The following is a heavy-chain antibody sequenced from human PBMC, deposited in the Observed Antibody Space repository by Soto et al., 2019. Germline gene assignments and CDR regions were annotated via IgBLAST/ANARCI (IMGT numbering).Heavy chain of an antibody. Sequence: QVQLVQSGAEVKKPGASVKVSCKASGYTFTNYIISWVRQAPGQGLEWMEWISAYSGNTNYAQKHQDRVTMTTDTSTSTAYMELRSLRSDDTAVYYCARADYGDNDYWGQGTLVTVSS. V-gene: IGHV1-18*01. D-gene: IGHD4-17*01. CDR1: GYTFTNYI. CDR3: ARADYGDNDY. J-gene: IGHJ4*02. CDR2: ISAYSGNT.